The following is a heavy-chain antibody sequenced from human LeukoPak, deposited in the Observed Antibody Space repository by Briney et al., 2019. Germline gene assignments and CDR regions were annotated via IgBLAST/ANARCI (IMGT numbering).Heavy chain of an antibody. CDR2: IYYSGTT. D-gene: IGHD5-24*01. Sequence: SETLSLTCTVSGGSISSYYWNWIPQPPGKGLEWIGYIYYSGTTNYNPSLKRRVTISVDTSKNQFSLKLSSVTAADTAVYYCARFPQGGYNYFDYWGQGTLVTVSS. J-gene: IGHJ4*02. CDR1: GGSISSYY. V-gene: IGHV4-59*01. CDR3: ARFPQGGYNYFDY.